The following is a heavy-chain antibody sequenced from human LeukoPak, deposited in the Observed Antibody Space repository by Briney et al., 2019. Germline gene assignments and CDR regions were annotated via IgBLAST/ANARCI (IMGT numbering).Heavy chain of an antibody. CDR3: AKDATEQWLVLASYFDY. Sequence: PGGSLRLSCAASGFTFSSYAMSWVRQAPGEGLEWVSAISGSGGSTYYADSVKGRFTISRDNSKNTLYLQMNSLRAEDTAVYYCAKDATEQWLVLASYFDYWGQGTLVTVSS. J-gene: IGHJ4*02. CDR2: ISGSGGST. CDR1: GFTFSSYA. V-gene: IGHV3-23*01. D-gene: IGHD6-19*01.